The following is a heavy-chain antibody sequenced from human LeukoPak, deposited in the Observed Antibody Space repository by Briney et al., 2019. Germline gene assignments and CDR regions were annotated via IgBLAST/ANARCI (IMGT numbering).Heavy chain of an antibody. CDR3: ARESRIVVVPAAIGAFDI. Sequence: PGRSLRLSCAASGFTFSSYAMHWVRQAPGKGLEWVAVISYDGSNKYYADSVKGRFTISRGNSKNTLYLQMNSLRAEGTAVYYCARESRIVVVPAAIGAFDIWGQGTMVTVSS. D-gene: IGHD2-2*02. CDR2: ISYDGSNK. CDR1: GFTFSSYA. V-gene: IGHV3-30-3*01. J-gene: IGHJ3*02.